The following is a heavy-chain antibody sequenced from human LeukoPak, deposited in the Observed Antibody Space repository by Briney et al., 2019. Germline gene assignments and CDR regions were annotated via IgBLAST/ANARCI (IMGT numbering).Heavy chain of an antibody. CDR3: ARADYSSTWSHDYYYMDV. CDR2: IYHSGST. J-gene: IGHJ6*03. Sequence: PSETLSLTCAVYGGSFSGYYWSWIRQPPGKGLEWIGSIYHSGSTYYNPSLKSRVTISVDTSKNQFSLKLSSVTAADMAVYYCARADYSSTWSHDYYYMDVWGKGTTVTVSS. CDR1: GGSFSGYY. V-gene: IGHV4-34*01. D-gene: IGHD6-13*01.